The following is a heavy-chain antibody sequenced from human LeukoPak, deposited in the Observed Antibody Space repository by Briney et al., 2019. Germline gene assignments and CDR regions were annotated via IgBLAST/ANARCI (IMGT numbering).Heavy chain of an antibody. CDR2: IYYSGST. V-gene: IGHV4-39*01. CDR3: ASYYYYDSSGHNFDY. J-gene: IGHJ4*02. CDR1: GGSISSSSYY. D-gene: IGHD3-22*01. Sequence: SETLSLTCTVSGGSISSSSYYWGWIRQPPGKGLEWIGSIYYSGSTYYNSPLKSRVTISVDTSKNQFSLKLSSVTAADTAVYYCASYYYYDSSGHNFDYWGQGTLVTVSS.